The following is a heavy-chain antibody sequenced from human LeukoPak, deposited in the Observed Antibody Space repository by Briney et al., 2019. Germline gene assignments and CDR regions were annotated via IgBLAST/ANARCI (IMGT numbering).Heavy chain of an antibody. CDR1: GYNFTSYW. V-gene: IGHV5-51*01. CDR2: IYPGDSDI. D-gene: IGHD6-19*01. J-gene: IGHJ4*02. Sequence: GESLKISCQGSGYNFTSYWIGWVRQMPGKGLEWMGIIYPGDSDIRYSPSFQGQVTISVDRSISTSYLQWSSLKASDTAIYYCARASSAWYMFDYWGQGTLVIVSS. CDR3: ARASSAWYMFDY.